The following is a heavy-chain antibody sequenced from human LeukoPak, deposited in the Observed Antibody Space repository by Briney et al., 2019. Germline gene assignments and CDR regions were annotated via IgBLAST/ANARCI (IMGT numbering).Heavy chain of an antibody. CDR2: VIAIGGAT. J-gene: IGHJ6*02. CDR1: GFTFRDLR. D-gene: IGHD5-12*01. Sequence: GGSLRLPCAASGFTFRDLRMTWVRQAPGKGLEWVSSVIAIGGATYYAGSVKGRFSISRDNSKNTMSLQMSSLRVDDTAVYFCAKGFSGNFQERRMDVWGQGTTVTVSS. CDR3: AKGFSGNFQERRMDV. V-gene: IGHV3-23*01.